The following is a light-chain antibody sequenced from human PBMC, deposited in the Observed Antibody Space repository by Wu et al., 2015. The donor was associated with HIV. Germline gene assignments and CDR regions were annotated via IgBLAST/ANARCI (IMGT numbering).Light chain of an antibody. J-gene: IGKJ4*01. CDR3: QQYGSSPLT. Sequence: EIVLTQSPATLSLSPGERATLSCRASQSISSYLAWYQQKPGQAPGLLIYDASNRATGIPARFSGRGSGTDFTLTINRLEPEDFAVYFCQQYGSSPLTFGGGTKVEIK. V-gene: IGKV3-11*01. CDR2: DAS. CDR1: QSISSY.